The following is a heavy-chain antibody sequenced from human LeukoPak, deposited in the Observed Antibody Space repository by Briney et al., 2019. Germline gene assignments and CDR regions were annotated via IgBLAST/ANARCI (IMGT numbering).Heavy chain of an antibody. V-gene: IGHV1-69*06. CDR1: GGTFSSYA. CDR3: ARCVKYSPSTHKTHNYYYYMDV. J-gene: IGHJ6*03. Sequence: ASVKVSCKASGGTFSSYAISWVRQAPGQGLEWMGGIIPIFGTANYAQKFQGRVAITADKSTSTAYMELSSLRSVDTAVYYCARCVKYSPSTHKTHNYYYYMDVWGKGTTVTVSS. D-gene: IGHD6-6*01. CDR2: IIPIFGTA.